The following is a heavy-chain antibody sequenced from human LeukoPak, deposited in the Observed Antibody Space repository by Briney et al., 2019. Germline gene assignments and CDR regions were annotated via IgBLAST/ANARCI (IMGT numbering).Heavy chain of an antibody. Sequence: ASVKVSCKASGYTFTSYYMHWVRQAPGQGLEWMGIINPSGGSTSYAQKFQGRVTMTRDTSISTAYMELSRLRSDDTAVYYCAREREAFDIWGQGTMVTVSS. CDR3: AREREAFDI. CDR2: INPSGGST. J-gene: IGHJ3*02. V-gene: IGHV1-46*01. D-gene: IGHD1-26*01. CDR1: GYTFTSYY.